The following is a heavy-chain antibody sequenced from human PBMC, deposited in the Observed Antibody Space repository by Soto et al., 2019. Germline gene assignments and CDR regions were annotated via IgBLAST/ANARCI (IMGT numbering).Heavy chain of an antibody. CDR3: AKDRLMLTMVVVGAFDF. CDR2: ISGSGSTT. D-gene: IGHD3-22*01. V-gene: IGHV3-23*01. Sequence: PRLSCAASGFSFNNHAMTWVRQAPGKGLEWVSGISGSGSTTHYADSVKGRFTISRDNSKDTLYLQMNSLRADDTAVYFCAKDRLMLTMVVVGAFDFWGLGTMVTVSS. CDR1: GFSFNNHA. J-gene: IGHJ3*01.